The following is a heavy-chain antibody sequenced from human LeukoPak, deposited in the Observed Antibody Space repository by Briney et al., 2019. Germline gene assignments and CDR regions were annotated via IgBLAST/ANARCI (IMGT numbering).Heavy chain of an antibody. D-gene: IGHD2-2*01. CDR3: ARHCSSSSCFLGMDV. J-gene: IGHJ6*02. CDR1: GFTFSSYA. CDR2: ISGSGGST. Sequence: GGSLRLSCAASGFTFSSYAMSWVRQAPGKGLEWVSAISGSGGSTYYADSVKGRFTISRDNAKNTMYLQMNSQRAEDTAVYYCARHCSSSSCFLGMDVWGQGTTVTVSS. V-gene: IGHV3-23*01.